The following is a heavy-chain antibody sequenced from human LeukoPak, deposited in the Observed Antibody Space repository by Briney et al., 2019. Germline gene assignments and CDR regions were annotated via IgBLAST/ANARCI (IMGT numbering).Heavy chain of an antibody. CDR3: ARVITVTTRYSYGMDV. CDR1: GFTFSSYS. D-gene: IGHD4-17*01. J-gene: IGHJ6*02. V-gene: IGHV3-21*01. CDR2: ISSSGTYI. Sequence: GGSLRLSCAASGFTFSSYSMNWVRQAPGKGLEWVSSISSSGTYIYYADSVKGRFTISRDNAENSLYLQMNSLRAEDTAVYYCARVITVTTRYSYGMDVWGQGTTVTVSS.